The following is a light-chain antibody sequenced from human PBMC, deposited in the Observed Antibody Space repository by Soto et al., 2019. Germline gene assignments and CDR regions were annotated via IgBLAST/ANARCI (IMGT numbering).Light chain of an antibody. CDR1: QTVTSN. Sequence: ERVLIPVPATPFVSPREKVTLSCRARQTVTSNLAWYQQTPGQAPRLLIYGASTRATGVPARFTGSGSGTEFTLTISSLQSEDFAVYYCQQYNDSPPVLTFGGGTKVDIK. CDR2: GAS. CDR3: QQYNDSPPVLT. J-gene: IGKJ4*01. V-gene: IGKV3-15*01.